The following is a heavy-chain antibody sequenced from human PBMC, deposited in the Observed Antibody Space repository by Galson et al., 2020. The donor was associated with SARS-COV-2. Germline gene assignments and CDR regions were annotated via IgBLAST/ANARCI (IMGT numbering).Heavy chain of an antibody. CDR3: VRVTAGSGYYELPLDY. D-gene: IGHD3-22*01. J-gene: IGHJ4*02. CDR2: ITVSGDTT. V-gene: IGHV3-23*01. CDR1: GFTFSIYA. Sequence: GESLKISCAASGFTFSIYAMNWVRQAPGKGLEWISGITVSGDTTSHADSVKGRLTIYRDNSKNTLYLQMNSLRAEDTAIYYCVRVTAGSGYYELPLDYWGQGTLVTVSS.